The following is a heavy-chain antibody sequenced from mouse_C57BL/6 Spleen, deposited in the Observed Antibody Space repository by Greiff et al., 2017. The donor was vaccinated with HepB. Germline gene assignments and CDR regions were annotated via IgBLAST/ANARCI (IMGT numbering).Heavy chain of an antibody. D-gene: IGHD2-3*01. J-gene: IGHJ2*01. CDR1: GFTFSSYT. Sequence: EVKLVESGGGLVKPGGSLKLSCAASGFTFSSYTMSWVRQTPEKRLEWVATISGGGGNTYYPDSVKGRFTISRDNAKNTRYLQMSSLRSEDTALYYCARHWDGYYNYWGQGTTLTVSS. V-gene: IGHV5-9*01. CDR3: ARHWDGYYNY. CDR2: ISGGGGNT.